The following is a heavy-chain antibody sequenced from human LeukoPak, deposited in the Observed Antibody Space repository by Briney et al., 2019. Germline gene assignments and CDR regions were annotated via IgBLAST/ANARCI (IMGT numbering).Heavy chain of an antibody. Sequence: PGGSLRLSCAASGFTFSSYGMHWVRQAPGKGLEWVAFIRYDGSNKYYADSVKGRFTISRDNSKNTLYLQMNSLRAEDTAVYYCARGGSAGTGYYFDYWGQGTLVTVSS. V-gene: IGHV3-30*02. J-gene: IGHJ4*02. CDR1: GFTFSSYG. D-gene: IGHD6-19*01. CDR2: IRYDGSNK. CDR3: ARGGSAGTGYYFDY.